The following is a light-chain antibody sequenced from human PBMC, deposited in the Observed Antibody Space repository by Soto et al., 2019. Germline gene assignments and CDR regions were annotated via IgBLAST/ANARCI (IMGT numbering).Light chain of an antibody. V-gene: IGKV3-20*01. CDR1: QSVSSSY. CDR3: QQYGSSPIT. CDR2: GAS. Sequence: EIVLTQSPGTLSLSPGERATLSCRASQSVSSSYLAWYQQKPGQAPRLLIYGASSRASGIQDRFSGSGSGTDFTLTIRRLEPEDFAVYYCQQYGSSPITFGQGTRLEIK. J-gene: IGKJ5*01.